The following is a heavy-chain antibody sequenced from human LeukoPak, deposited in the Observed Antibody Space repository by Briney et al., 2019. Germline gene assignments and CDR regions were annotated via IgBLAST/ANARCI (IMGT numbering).Heavy chain of an antibody. Sequence: SGGSLRLSCAASGFTFSSYSMNWVRQAPGKGLEWVSSISSSSSYIYYADSVKGRFTISRDNAKNSLYLQMNSLRAEDTAVYYCARQGPMVHGFDYWGQATLVTVSS. J-gene: IGHJ4*02. V-gene: IGHV3-21*01. D-gene: IGHD3-10*01. CDR2: ISSSSSYI. CDR1: GFTFSSYS. CDR3: ARQGPMVHGFDY.